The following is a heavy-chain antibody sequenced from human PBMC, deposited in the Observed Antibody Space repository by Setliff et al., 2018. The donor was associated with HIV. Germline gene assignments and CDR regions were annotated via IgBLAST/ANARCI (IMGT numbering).Heavy chain of an antibody. Sequence: SETLSLTCAVSGVSISSSSYFWGWIRRPPGTGLDWIGSIYFSGSTYYNPSLESRVTISMDTSKNQFSLKLTSVTAADTAVYYCARHPRHYNILTGYRYYYTDVWGKGTTVTVSS. J-gene: IGHJ6*03. D-gene: IGHD3-9*01. CDR3: ARHPRHYNILTGYRYYYTDV. CDR1: GVSISSSSYF. CDR2: IYFSGST. V-gene: IGHV4-39*01.